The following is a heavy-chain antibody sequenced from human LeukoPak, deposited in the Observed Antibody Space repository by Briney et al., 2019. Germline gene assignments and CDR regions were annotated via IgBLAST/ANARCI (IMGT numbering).Heavy chain of an antibody. CDR2: ISGSGGST. J-gene: IGHJ4*02. CDR3: ANLGLGTTGTTRSY. CDR1: GFTFSSYD. Sequence: PGGSLRLSCAASGFTFSSYDRSWVRQAPGKGLEWVSAISGSGGSTYYADSVKGRFTISRDNSKNTLYLQMNSLRAEDTAVYYCANLGLGTTGTTRSYWGQEALVTVSS. D-gene: IGHD1-1*01. V-gene: IGHV3-23*01.